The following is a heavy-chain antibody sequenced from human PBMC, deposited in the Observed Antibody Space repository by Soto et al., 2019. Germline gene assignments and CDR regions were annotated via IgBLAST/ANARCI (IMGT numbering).Heavy chain of an antibody. CDR3: AKEKHTYYDFWSGENNFYYFDY. CDR1: GFTFSSYA. Sequence: GGSLRLSCAASGFTFSSYAMSWVRQAPGKGLEWVSAISGSGGSTYYADSVKGRFTISRDNSKNTLYLQMNSLRAEDTAVYYCAKEKHTYYDFWSGENNFYYFDYWGQGTLVTVSS. CDR2: ISGSGGST. D-gene: IGHD3-3*01. V-gene: IGHV3-23*01. J-gene: IGHJ4*02.